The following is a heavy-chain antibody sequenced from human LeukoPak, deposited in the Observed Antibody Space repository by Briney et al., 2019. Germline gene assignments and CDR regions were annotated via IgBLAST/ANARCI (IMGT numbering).Heavy chain of an antibody. CDR3: ARHREAARFYYYYMDV. D-gene: IGHD6-6*01. CDR1: GVSLSSSDHY. J-gene: IGHJ6*03. Sequence: PSETLSLTCTVSGVSLSSSDHYWGWIRQPPGKGLEWIGNIYYTGSTDYNSSLRGRVAISVDTSKNQVSLKVSSVTAADTAVYYCARHREAARFYYYYMDVWGKGTTVTVSS. CDR2: IYYTGST. V-gene: IGHV4-39*01.